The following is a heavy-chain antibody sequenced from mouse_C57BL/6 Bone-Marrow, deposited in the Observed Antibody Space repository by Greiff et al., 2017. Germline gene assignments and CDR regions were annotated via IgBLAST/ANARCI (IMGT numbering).Heavy chain of an antibody. Sequence: EVKLMESGGGLVQPGGSMKLSCAASGFTFSDAWMDWVRQSPEKGLEWVAEIRNKANNHATYYAESVKGRFTISRDDSKSSVYLQMNSLRAEDTGIYYCTLITTVVADFDYWGQGTTLTVSS. CDR1: GFTFSDAW. D-gene: IGHD1-1*01. J-gene: IGHJ2*01. CDR2: IRNKANNHAT. CDR3: TLITTVVADFDY. V-gene: IGHV6-6*01.